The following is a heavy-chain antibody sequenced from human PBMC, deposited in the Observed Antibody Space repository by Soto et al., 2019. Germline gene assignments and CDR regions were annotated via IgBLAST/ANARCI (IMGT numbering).Heavy chain of an antibody. CDR1: GYSFTSYW. D-gene: IGHD2-15*01. V-gene: IGHV5-51*01. CDR3: ARSASTLRYCSGGSCYLNWFEP. Sequence: GESLKISCKGSGYSFTSYWIGWVRQMPGKGLEWMGIIYPGDSDTRYSPSFQGQVTISADKSISTAYLQWSSLKASDTAMYYCARSASTLRYCSGGSCYLNWFEPWGQGTLVTVSS. CDR2: IYPGDSDT. J-gene: IGHJ5*02.